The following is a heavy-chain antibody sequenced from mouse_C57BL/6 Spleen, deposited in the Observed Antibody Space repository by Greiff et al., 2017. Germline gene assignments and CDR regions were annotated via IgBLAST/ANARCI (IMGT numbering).Heavy chain of an antibody. CDR2: IYPGDGNT. CDR3: ARENYYGSSFDY. V-gene: IGHV1-82*01. Sequence: VQLQESGPELVKPGASVKISCKASGYAFSSSWMNWVKQRPGKGLAWIGRIYPGDGNTNYNGKFKGKATLTADKSSSTAYMHLSSLSSEDSAVYFCARENYYGSSFDYWGQGTTLTVSS. J-gene: IGHJ2*01. D-gene: IGHD1-1*01. CDR1: GYAFSSSW.